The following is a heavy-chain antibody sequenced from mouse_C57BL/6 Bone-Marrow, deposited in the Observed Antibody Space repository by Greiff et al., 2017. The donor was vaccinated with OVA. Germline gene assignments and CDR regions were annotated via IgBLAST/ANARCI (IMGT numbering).Heavy chain of an antibody. CDR2: ISDGGSYT. CDR3: AREGTMVTTGGFDY. J-gene: IGHJ2*01. Sequence: EVQVVESGGGLVKPGGSLKLSCAASGFTFSSYAMSWVRQTPEKRLEWVATISDGGSYTYYPDNVKGRFTISRDNAKNNLYLQMSHLKSEDTAMYYCAREGTMVTTGGFDYWGQGTTLTVSS. V-gene: IGHV5-4*01. D-gene: IGHD2-2*01. CDR1: GFTFSSYA.